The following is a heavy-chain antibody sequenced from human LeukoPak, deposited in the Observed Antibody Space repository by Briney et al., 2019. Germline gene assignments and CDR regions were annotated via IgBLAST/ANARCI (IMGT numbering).Heavy chain of an antibody. D-gene: IGHD3-3*01. CDR3: ARGYDFSFDY. CDR1: GGSISSSNW. CDR2: IYLSGST. Sequence: SGTLSLTCGVSGGSISSSNWWSWVRQPPGKGLEWIGEIYLSGSTNYNPSLKSRVTISLDKSRNQFSLRLTSVTAADTAMYYCARGYDFSFDYWGQGTLVTVSS. J-gene: IGHJ4*02. V-gene: IGHV4-4*02.